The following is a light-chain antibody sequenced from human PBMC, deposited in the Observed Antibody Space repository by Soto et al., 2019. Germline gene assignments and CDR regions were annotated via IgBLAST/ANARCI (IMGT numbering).Light chain of an antibody. J-gene: IGKJ1*01. CDR3: QQYNSYSPT. Sequence: EILMTQSPDTLSVSPGESATLSCRASQRVYSNLAWYQQRPGQAPRLLIHGASSRATGIPDRFSGSGPGTDFTLTISSLHPDDFATYYCQQYNSYSPTFGQGTKVDI. V-gene: IGKV3D-15*01. CDR2: GAS. CDR1: QRVYSN.